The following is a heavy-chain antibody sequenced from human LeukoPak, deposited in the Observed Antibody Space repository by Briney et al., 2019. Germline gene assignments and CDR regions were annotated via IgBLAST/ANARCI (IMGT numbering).Heavy chain of an antibody. J-gene: IGHJ4*02. V-gene: IGHV4-59*01. D-gene: IGHD3-10*01. CDR2: IYSNGNT. Sequence: SETLSLPCTVSGGSISSFYWSWIRQPPGKGLEWIAYIYSNGNTKYNPSLKSRVAISVDASKNRFSLMLSSVTATDTAVYYCAMDGAYGSGSYYPFDYWGQGTLVTVSS. CDR3: AMDGAYGSGSYYPFDY. CDR1: GGSISSFY.